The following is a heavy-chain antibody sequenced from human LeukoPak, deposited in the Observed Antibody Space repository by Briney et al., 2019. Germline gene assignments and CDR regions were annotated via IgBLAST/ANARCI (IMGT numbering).Heavy chain of an antibody. J-gene: IGHJ6*03. CDR3: AKSVVRGVAAYYYYYYMDV. Sequence: SQTLSLTCAVYGGSFSGYYWSWIRQPPGKGLEGIGEINHSGSTNYNPSLKSRVTISVDTSKNQFSLKLSSVPAADTAVYYCAKSVVRGVAAYYYYYYMDVWGKGTTVTISS. D-gene: IGHD3-10*01. CDR2: INHSGST. CDR1: GGSFSGYY. V-gene: IGHV4-34*01.